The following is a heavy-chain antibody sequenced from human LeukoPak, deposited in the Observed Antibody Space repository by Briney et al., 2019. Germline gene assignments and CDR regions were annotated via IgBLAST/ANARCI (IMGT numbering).Heavy chain of an antibody. V-gene: IGHV3-30-3*01. Sequence: EGSLRLSCAASGFTFSSYAMHWVRQAPGKGLEWVAVISYDGSNKCYADSVKGRFTIPRDNSKNTLYLQMNSLRAEDTAVYYCASGPIVGATGYFDYWGQGTLVTVSS. CDR2: ISYDGSNK. CDR3: ASGPIVGATGYFDY. D-gene: IGHD1-26*01. J-gene: IGHJ4*02. CDR1: GFTFSSYA.